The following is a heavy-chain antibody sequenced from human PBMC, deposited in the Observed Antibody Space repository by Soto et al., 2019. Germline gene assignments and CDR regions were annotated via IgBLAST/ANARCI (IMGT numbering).Heavy chain of an antibody. CDR2: IYYSGST. CDR1: GGSISSGGYY. D-gene: IGHD6-19*01. CDR3: ARGIAVAGTDY. V-gene: IGHV4-31*03. Sequence: QVQLQESGPGLVKPSQTLSLTCTVSGGSISSGGYYWSWIRQHPGKGLEWIGYIYYSGSTYYNPPLKSRVTISVDTSKNQCSLKLSSVTAADTAVYYCARGIAVAGTDYWGQGTLVTVSS. J-gene: IGHJ4*02.